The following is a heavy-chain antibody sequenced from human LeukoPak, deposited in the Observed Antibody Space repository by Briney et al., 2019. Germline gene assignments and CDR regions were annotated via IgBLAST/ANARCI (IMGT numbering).Heavy chain of an antibody. D-gene: IGHD2-21*02. CDR2: ISSSSSYI. CDR1: GFTFSSYT. J-gene: IGHJ3*02. CDR3: ARRSRAYCGGDSNIRVNAFDI. Sequence: GGSLRLSCAASGFTFSSYTMNWVRQAPGKGLEWVSSISSSSSYIYYADSLKGRFTISRDNAKNSLYLQMNSLRAEDTAVYYCARRSRAYCGGDSNIRVNAFDIWGQGTMVTVSS. V-gene: IGHV3-21*01.